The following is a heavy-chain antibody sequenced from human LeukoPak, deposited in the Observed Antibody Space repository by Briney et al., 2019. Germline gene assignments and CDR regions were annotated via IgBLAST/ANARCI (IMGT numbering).Heavy chain of an antibody. CDR2: ISGYNGNT. D-gene: IGHD5-24*01. J-gene: IGHJ3*02. V-gene: IGHV1-18*01. CDR3: ARDTVEMATNDAFDI. CDR1: GYTFTTYG. Sequence: ASVKVSCKASGYTFTTYGISWVRQAPGQGLECMGWISGYNGNTNYAQKLQGRVTMTTDTSTSTAYMELRSLRSDDTAVYYCARDTVEMATNDAFDIWGQGTMVTVSS.